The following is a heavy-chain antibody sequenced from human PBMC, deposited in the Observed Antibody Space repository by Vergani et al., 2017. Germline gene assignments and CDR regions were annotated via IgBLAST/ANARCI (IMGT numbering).Heavy chain of an antibody. Sequence: QVQLVQSGAEVKKPGSSVKVSCKASGGTFSSYAISWVRQAPGQGLEWMGRFIPILGIANYAQKFQGRVRITADKSTSSAYMELSSLRTEDTAVYYCARERLTNIPTIFDYWGQGTLVTVSS. D-gene: IGHD1-14*01. CDR3: ARERLTNIPTIFDY. CDR2: FIPILGIA. V-gene: IGHV1-69*04. J-gene: IGHJ4*02. CDR1: GGTFSSYA.